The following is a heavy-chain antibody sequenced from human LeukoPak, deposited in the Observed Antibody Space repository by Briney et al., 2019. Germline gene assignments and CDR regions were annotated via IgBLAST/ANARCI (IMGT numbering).Heavy chain of an antibody. Sequence: ASVKVSCKASGGTFSSYAISWVRQAPGQGLEWMGWISAYNGNTNYAQKVQGRVTMTTDTSTSTAYMELRSLRSDDTAVYYCARDVAYSYVTGYWGQGTLVTVSS. CDR1: GGTFSSYA. D-gene: IGHD5-18*01. V-gene: IGHV1-18*01. CDR3: ARDVAYSYVTGY. J-gene: IGHJ4*02. CDR2: ISAYNGNT.